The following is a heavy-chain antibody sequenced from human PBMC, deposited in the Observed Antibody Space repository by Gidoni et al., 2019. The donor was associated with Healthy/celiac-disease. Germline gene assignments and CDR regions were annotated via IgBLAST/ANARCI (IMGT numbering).Heavy chain of an antibody. V-gene: IGHV3-53*01. J-gene: IGHJ6*02. CDR2: IYSGGST. CDR1: GFTVSSNY. D-gene: IGHD5-18*01. CDR3: ARERDTAIPYGMDV. Sequence: EVQLVESGGGLIQPGVSLRLACAASGFTVSSNYMSWVRQAPGTGLEWVSVIYSGGSTYYADPVKGRFTISRDNSKNTLYLQMNSLSAEDTAVYYCARERDTAIPYGMDVWGQGTTVTVSS.